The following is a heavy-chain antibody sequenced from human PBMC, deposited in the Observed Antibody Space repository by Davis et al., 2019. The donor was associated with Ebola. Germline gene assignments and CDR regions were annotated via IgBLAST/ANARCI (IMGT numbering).Heavy chain of an antibody. Sequence: ASVKVSCKASGYTFTSYGISWVRQAPGQGLEWMGWISAYNGNTNYAQKLQGRVTMTTDTSTSTAYMELRSLRSDDTAVYYCARENDYVWGSYRYRGYFQHWGQGTLVTVSS. CDR1: GYTFTSYG. J-gene: IGHJ1*01. CDR3: ARENDYVWGSYRYRGYFQH. CDR2: ISAYNGNT. V-gene: IGHV1-18*01. D-gene: IGHD3-16*02.